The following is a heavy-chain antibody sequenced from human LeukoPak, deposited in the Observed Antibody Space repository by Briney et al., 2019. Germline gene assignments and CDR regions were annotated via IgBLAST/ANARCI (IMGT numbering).Heavy chain of an antibody. CDR1: GFTFDNYV. Sequence: PGGSLRLSCAASGFTFDNYVMHWVRQAPGKGLEWVSGISGSGSITYYADSVKGRFTISRDNSKNTLYLQMNSLRAQDTALYYCAKGSVGGNIVPDYFDNWGQGTLVTVSS. V-gene: IGHV3-23*01. J-gene: IGHJ4*02. CDR2: ISGSGSIT. CDR3: AKGSVGGNIVPDYFDN. D-gene: IGHD4-23*01.